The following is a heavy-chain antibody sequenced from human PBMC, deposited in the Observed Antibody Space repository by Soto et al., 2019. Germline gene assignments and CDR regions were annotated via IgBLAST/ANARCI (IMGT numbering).Heavy chain of an antibody. Sequence: QVQLVQSGAEMKKPGASVRVSCMASGFTFTTYYIHWVRQAPGQGLEWVGWINPNSGRTKYAQKFQGRVTMTRDTSMSTVYMEVNSLTSDDTAVFYCAKGGDASGWLSHWGQGTLVTVSS. D-gene: IGHD6-19*01. CDR1: GFTFTTYY. CDR2: INPNSGRT. V-gene: IGHV1-2*02. CDR3: AKGGDASGWLSH. J-gene: IGHJ4*02.